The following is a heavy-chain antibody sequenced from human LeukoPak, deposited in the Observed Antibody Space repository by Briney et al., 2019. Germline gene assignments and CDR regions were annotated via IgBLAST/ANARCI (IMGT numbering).Heavy chain of an antibody. D-gene: IGHD6-13*01. CDR2: INHSGST. CDR3: ARKAGTGAFDI. Sequence: SSETLSLTCAVYGGSFSGYYWSWIRQPPGKGLEWIGEINHSGSTNYNPSLKSRVTISVDTSKNQFSLKLSSVTAADTAVYYCARKAGTGAFDIWGQGTMVTVSS. CDR1: GGSFSGYY. J-gene: IGHJ3*02. V-gene: IGHV4-34*01.